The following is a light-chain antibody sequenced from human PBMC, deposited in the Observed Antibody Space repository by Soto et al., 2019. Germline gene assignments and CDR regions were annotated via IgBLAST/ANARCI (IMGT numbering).Light chain of an antibody. CDR3: QQYNSYTWT. J-gene: IGKJ1*01. V-gene: IGKV3-11*01. CDR2: GAS. CDR1: QSVSRY. Sequence: EIVLTQSPASLSLSPGARVPLSCGASQSVSRYLGWYQQKPGQAPRLLIYGASNRATGIPDRFSGSGSGTDFTLTISRLEPDDFAAYYCQQYNSYTWTFGQGTTV.